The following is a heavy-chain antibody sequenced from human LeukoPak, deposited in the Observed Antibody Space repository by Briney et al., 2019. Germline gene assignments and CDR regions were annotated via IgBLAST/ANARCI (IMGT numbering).Heavy chain of an antibody. J-gene: IGHJ5*02. V-gene: IGHV7-4-1*02. CDR1: GYTFTSYA. CDR2: INTNTGNP. Sequence: ASVKVSCKASGYTFTSYAMNWVRQAPGQGLEWMGWINTNTGNPTYAQGFTGRFVFSLDTSVSTAYLQISSLKAEDTAVYYCARSPYDILTGYYNCFDPWGQGTLVTVSS. D-gene: IGHD3-9*01. CDR3: ARSPYDILTGYYNCFDP.